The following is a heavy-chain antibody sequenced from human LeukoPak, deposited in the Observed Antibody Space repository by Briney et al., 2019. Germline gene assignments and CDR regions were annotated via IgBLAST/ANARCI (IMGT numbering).Heavy chain of an antibody. V-gene: IGHV4-39*01. CDR3: ATTGKYRRSGATDY. D-gene: IGHD1-14*01. CDR1: GGSISSSSYY. J-gene: IGHJ4*02. CDR2: IYYSGST. Sequence: PSETLSLTRTVSGGSISSSSYYWGWIRQPPGKGLEWIGSIYYSGSTYYNPSLKSRVTISVDTSKNQFSLKLSSVTAADTAVYYCATTGKYRRSGATDYWGQGTLVTVSS.